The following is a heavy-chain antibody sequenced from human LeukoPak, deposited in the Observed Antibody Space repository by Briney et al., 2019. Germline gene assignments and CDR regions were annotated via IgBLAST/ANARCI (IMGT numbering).Heavy chain of an antibody. Sequence: SQTLSLTCTVSGGSISSGDYYWSWIRQPPGKGLEWIGYIYYSGSTYYNPSLKSRVTISVDTSKNQFSLKLSSVTAADTAVYYCAGGDYSEDAFDIWGQGTMVTVSS. CDR2: IYYSGST. CDR3: AGGDYSEDAFDI. J-gene: IGHJ3*02. D-gene: IGHD4-17*01. CDR1: GGSISSGDYY. V-gene: IGHV4-30-4*08.